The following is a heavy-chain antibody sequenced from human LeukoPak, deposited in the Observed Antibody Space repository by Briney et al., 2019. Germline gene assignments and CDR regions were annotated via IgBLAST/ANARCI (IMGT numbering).Heavy chain of an antibody. J-gene: IGHJ6*03. D-gene: IGHD1-26*01. CDR1: GYSISSGYY. CDR2: IYHNGIT. CDR3: ASSGSYPGYYYYMDV. V-gene: IGHV4-38-2*02. Sequence: PSETLSLTCTVSGYSISSGYYWGWIRQPPGKGLEWIGSIYHNGITYYNPSLKSRLTISVDTAKNQFSLKLSSVTAADTAVYYCASSGSYPGYYYYMDVWGKGTTVTISS.